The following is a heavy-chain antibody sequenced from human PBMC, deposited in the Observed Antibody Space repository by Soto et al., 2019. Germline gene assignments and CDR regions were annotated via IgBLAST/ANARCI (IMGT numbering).Heavy chain of an antibody. V-gene: IGHV3-66*01. J-gene: IGHJ3*02. Sequence: EVQLVESGGGLVQPGGSLRLSCAASGFTFSGYWMHWVRQAPGKGLVWVSVIYSGGSTYYADSVKGRFTISRDNSKNTLYLQMNSLRAEDTAVYYCARDKDDAFDIWGQGTMVTVSS. CDR1: GFTFSGYW. CDR3: ARDKDDAFDI. CDR2: IYSGGST.